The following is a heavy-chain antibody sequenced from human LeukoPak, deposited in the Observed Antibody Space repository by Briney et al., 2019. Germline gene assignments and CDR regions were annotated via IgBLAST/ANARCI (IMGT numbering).Heavy chain of an antibody. CDR2: IYPGDSDT. CDR1: GYSFTSYW. CDR3: ARQGAVISLYYDSSGYRNWFDP. V-gene: IGHV5-51*01. D-gene: IGHD3-22*01. Sequence: GASLKISCKGSGYSFTSYWIGWVRQMPGKGLEWMGIIYPGDSDTRYSPSFQGQVTISADKSISTAYLQWSSLKASDTAMYYCARQGAVISLYYDSSGYRNWFDPWGQGTLVTVSS. J-gene: IGHJ5*02.